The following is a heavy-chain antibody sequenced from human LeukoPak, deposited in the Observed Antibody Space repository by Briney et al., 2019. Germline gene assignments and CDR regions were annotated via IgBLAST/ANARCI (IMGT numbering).Heavy chain of an antibody. V-gene: IGHV1-69*06. J-gene: IGHJ6*03. CDR2: IIPIFGTA. D-gene: IGHD6-6*01. Sequence: SVKVSCKASGGTFSSYATSWVRQAPGQGLEWMGGIIPIFGTANYAQKFQGRVTITADKSTSTAYMELSSLRSEDTAVYYCARSLVAARDYYYYYYMDVWGKGTTVTVSS. CDR1: GGTFSSYA. CDR3: ARSLVAARDYYYYYYMDV.